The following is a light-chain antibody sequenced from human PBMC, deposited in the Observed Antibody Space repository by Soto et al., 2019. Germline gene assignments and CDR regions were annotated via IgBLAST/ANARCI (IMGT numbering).Light chain of an antibody. CDR2: GAS. V-gene: IGKV3-20*01. J-gene: IGKJ4*01. CDR3: QXYGSSPFT. CDR1: QSVSSSY. Sequence: EIVLTQSPGTLSLSPGERATLSCRASQSVSSSYLAWYQQKPGQAPRLLIYGASSRATGITDRFSGSGSGTDFTLTISRLEPEDFAVYYCQXYGSSPFTFGGGTKVEIK.